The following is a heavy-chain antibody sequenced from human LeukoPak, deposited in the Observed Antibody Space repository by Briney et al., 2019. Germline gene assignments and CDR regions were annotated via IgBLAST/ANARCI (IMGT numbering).Heavy chain of an antibody. D-gene: IGHD3-3*01. CDR1: GYTFTDYY. Sequence: GATVKISCKVSGYTFTDYYMHWVQQAPGKGLEWMGLVDPEDGETIYAEKFQGRVTITADTSTDTAYMELSSLRSEDTAVNYCATMLSYDFWSLVGVSVPWGQGTLVTVSS. V-gene: IGHV1-69-2*01. J-gene: IGHJ5*02. CDR2: VDPEDGET. CDR3: ATMLSYDFWSLVGVSVP.